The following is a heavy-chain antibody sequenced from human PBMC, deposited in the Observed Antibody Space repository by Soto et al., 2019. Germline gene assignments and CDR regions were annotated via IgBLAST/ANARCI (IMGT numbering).Heavy chain of an antibody. CDR2: IYYSGTT. V-gene: IGHV4-59*08. CDR1: GGSISSFY. CDR3: ARILASSPYYFYYYMDA. J-gene: IGHJ6*03. D-gene: IGHD3-3*02. Sequence: SETLSLTCTVSGGSISSFYWSWIRQTPGKGLEWIAYIYYSGTTNYNSTLKSRVTTSVDTPKNQFSLKLRSVTAADTAVYYCARILASSPYYFYYYMDAWGTGTTVPVSS.